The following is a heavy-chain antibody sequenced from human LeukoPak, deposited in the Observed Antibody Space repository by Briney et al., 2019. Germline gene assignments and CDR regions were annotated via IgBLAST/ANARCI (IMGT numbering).Heavy chain of an antibody. Sequence: GGSLRLSCAASGFTFSNYAMHWVRQAPGKGLGWVAIMCSDGSDKYHVNSVEGRFTISRDTSKNTLYLQMNNLRTEDTAVYYCAKDGGTVCHVINYSFDSWGQGTLVTVSS. CDR1: GFTFSNYA. D-gene: IGHD1-1*01. CDR3: AKDGGTVCHVINYSFDS. CDR2: MCSDGSDK. V-gene: IGHV3-30*02. J-gene: IGHJ4*02.